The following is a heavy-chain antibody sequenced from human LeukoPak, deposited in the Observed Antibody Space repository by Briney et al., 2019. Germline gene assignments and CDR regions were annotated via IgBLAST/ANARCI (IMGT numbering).Heavy chain of an antibody. Sequence: SETLSLTCTVSGGSISSYYWSWIRQPPGKGLEWIGYIYYSGSTNYNPSLKSRVTISVDTSKNQFSLKLSSVTAADTAVYYCARAPDPDAFDIWGQGTMVTVSS. V-gene: IGHV4-59*08. CDR1: GGSISSYY. J-gene: IGHJ3*02. CDR2: IYYSGST. CDR3: ARAPDPDAFDI.